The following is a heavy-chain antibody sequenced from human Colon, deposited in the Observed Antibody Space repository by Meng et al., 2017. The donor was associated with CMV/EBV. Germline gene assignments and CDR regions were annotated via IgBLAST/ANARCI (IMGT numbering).Heavy chain of an antibody. CDR1: GFTFSSYS. D-gene: IGHD3-10*01. CDR2: ISSSSSYI. Sequence: ETLSLTCAASGFTFSSYSMNWVRQAPGKGLEWVSSISSSSSYIYYADSVKGRFTISRDNANNSLYLQMNSLRAEDTAVYYCARDLWFGEGEDYWGQGTLVTVSS. CDR3: ARDLWFGEGEDY. J-gene: IGHJ4*02. V-gene: IGHV3-21*01.